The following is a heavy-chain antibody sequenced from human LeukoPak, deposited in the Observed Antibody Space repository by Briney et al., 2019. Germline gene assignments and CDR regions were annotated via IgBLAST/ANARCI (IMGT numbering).Heavy chain of an antibody. V-gene: IGHV4-34*01. Sequence: SETLSLTCAVYGGSFSGYYWSWIRQPPGKGLEWIGEMNHSGSTNYNPSLKSRVTISVDTSKNQFSLKLSSVTAADTAVYYCAKRYCSSTTCYDDRGAFDYWGQGTLVTVSS. CDR3: AKRYCSSTTCYDDRGAFDY. D-gene: IGHD2-2*01. CDR2: MNHSGST. CDR1: GGSFSGYY. J-gene: IGHJ4*02.